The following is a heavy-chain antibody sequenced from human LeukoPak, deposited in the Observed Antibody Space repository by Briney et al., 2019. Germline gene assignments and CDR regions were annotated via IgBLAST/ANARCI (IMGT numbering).Heavy chain of an antibody. Sequence: GASVKGSCKASGSTFSSYAISWVRQAPGQGLEWMGGIIPIFGTANYAQKFQGRVTITTDESTSTAYMELSSLRSEDTAVYYCARGFRGVIQLFDYWGQGTLVTVSS. D-gene: IGHD3-16*02. CDR3: ARGFRGVIQLFDY. CDR1: GSTFSSYA. CDR2: IIPIFGTA. J-gene: IGHJ4*02. V-gene: IGHV1-69*05.